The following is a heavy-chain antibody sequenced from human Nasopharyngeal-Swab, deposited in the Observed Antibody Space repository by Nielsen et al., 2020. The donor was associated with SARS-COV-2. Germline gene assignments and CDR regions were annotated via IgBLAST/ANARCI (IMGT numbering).Heavy chain of an antibody. Sequence: SETLSLTCTVSGGSISSYYWSWIRQPPGKGLEWIGYVYYSGSSNYNPSLKSRVTISVDTSKNQFSLKLNSVTAADTAVYYCARDGVVYTSSWYGDNWFDPWGQGTLVTVPS. CDR1: GGSISSYY. D-gene: IGHD6-13*01. J-gene: IGHJ5*02. CDR3: ARDGVVYTSSWYGDNWFDP. CDR2: VYYSGSS. V-gene: IGHV4-59*13.